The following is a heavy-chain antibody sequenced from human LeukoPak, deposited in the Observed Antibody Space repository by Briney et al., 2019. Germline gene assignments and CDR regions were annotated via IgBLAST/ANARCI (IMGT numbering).Heavy chain of an antibody. D-gene: IGHD2-15*01. Sequence: SVKVSCKASGGTFSSYTISWVRQAPGQGLEWMGRIIPILGIANYAQKFQGRVTITADKSTSTAYMELSSLRSEDTAVYYCARDCSGGSCYPYAGYWGQGTLVTVSS. CDR3: ARDCSGGSCYPYAGY. CDR2: IIPILGIA. J-gene: IGHJ4*02. V-gene: IGHV1-69*04. CDR1: GGTFSSYT.